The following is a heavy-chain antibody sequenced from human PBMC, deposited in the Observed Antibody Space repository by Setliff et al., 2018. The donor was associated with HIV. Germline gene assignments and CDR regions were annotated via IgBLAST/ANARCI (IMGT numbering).Heavy chain of an antibody. Sequence: ASVKVSCKASGYTFLTYGISWVRQAPGHGLEWMGGIIPIFGTANYAQNFQGRVTMTTDTSTSRAYMELRSLRSDDTAVYYCAREDRESSGWSWTLAYFDYWGQGTLVTVSS. D-gene: IGHD6-19*01. CDR3: AREDRESSGWSWTLAYFDY. J-gene: IGHJ4*02. CDR1: GYTFLTYG. CDR2: IIPIFGTA. V-gene: IGHV1-18*01.